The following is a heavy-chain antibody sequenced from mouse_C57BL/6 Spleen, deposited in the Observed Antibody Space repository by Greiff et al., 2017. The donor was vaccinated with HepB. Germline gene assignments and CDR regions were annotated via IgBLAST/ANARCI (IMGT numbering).Heavy chain of an antibody. CDR3: AREGYYDYDSAWFAY. Sequence: QVQLKQPGAELVKPGASVKLSCKASGYTFTSYWMHWVKQRPGRGLEWIGRIDPNSGGTKYNEKFKSKATLTVDKPSSTAYMQRSSLTSEDSAVYYCAREGYYDYDSAWFAYWGQGTLVTVSA. V-gene: IGHV1-72*01. J-gene: IGHJ3*01. CDR1: GYTFTSYW. D-gene: IGHD2-4*01. CDR2: IDPNSGGT.